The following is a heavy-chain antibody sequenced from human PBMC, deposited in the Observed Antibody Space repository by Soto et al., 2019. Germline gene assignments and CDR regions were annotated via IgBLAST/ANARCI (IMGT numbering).Heavy chain of an antibody. V-gene: IGHV3-30-3*01. Sequence: QVQLVESGGGVVQPGRSLRLSCAASGFSFSSYAMHWVRQAPGKGLDWVAVISYDGSNKYYADSVKGRFTISRDNSKNTLYLQMNSLRAEDTDVYYCARDLQAATVVRSCCYCGTDGWGQGTTVTVSS. CDR2: ISYDGSNK. D-gene: IGHD5-18*01. CDR3: ARDLQAATVVRSCCYCGTDG. CDR1: GFSFSSYA. J-gene: IGHJ6*02.